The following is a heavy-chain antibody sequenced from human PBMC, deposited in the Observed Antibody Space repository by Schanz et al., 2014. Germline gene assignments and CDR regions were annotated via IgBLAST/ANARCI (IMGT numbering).Heavy chain of an antibody. CDR1: GGSISTYY. Sequence: QVQLQESGPGLVKPSETLSLTCTVSGGSISTYYWSWIRQPAGKGLEWIGRIYTSGSTNYNPSLKSGVTRSLATSKNHFSLRLGSVTAADTAVYYCARDSPSIMGSYFDYWGPGMLVTVTS. D-gene: IGHD1-26*01. J-gene: IGHJ4*02. V-gene: IGHV4-4*07. CDR2: IYTSGST. CDR3: ARDSPSIMGSYFDY.